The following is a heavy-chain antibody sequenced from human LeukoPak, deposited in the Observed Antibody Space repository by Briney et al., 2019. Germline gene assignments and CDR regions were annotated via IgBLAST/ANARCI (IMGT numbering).Heavy chain of an antibody. D-gene: IGHD5-18*01. CDR1: GFSISSGHY. Sequence: WDPLSLPCTVSGFSISSGHYWGWVSQPPGAGLECSGRVYQSGTTYYNPSLNSRVTRSVDMSKIQSSVRLRPVTAADTAVYYCARIFIRNGYSSYFDCWGQGTLVTVSS. CDR2: VYQSGTT. CDR3: ARIFIRNGYSSYFDC. V-gene: IGHV4-38-2*02. J-gene: IGHJ4*02.